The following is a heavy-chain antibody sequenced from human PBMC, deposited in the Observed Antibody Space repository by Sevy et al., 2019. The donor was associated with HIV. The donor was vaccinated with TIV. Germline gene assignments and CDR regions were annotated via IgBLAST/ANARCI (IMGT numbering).Heavy chain of an antibody. J-gene: IGHJ4*02. CDR1: GFTFSKYD. CDR3: ARLFSCGGDCYYLDY. Sequence: GGSLRLSCAASGFTFSKYDMHWVRQAPGKGLEWVAVISHDGNYKNYADSVKVRFTISRDDFKNTLYLQMSSLRPEDTDVYFCARLFSCGGDCYYLDYWGQGALVTVSS. D-gene: IGHD2-21*02. V-gene: IGHV3-30-3*01. CDR2: ISHDGNYK.